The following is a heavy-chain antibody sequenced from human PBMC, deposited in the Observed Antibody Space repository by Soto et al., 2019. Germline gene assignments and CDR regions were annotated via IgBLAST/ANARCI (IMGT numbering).Heavy chain of an antibody. CDR2: ISSRSSDI. CDR1: GLTFSSYS. J-gene: IGHJ6*02. CDR3: AREVVTMVRGVIITGYYGMDV. Sequence: GGSLRLSCAASGLTFSSYSMNWVRQAPWKRLEWVSSISSRSSDIYYADSVKGRFTISRDNAKESLYLQMTSLRAEDTAVYYCAREVVTMVRGVIITGYYGMDVWGQGTTVTVSS. D-gene: IGHD3-10*01. V-gene: IGHV3-21*01.